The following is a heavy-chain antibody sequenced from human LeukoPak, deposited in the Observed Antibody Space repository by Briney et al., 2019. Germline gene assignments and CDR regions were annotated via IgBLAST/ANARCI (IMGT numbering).Heavy chain of an antibody. CDR1: GGSISSHY. V-gene: IGHV4-59*11. Sequence: RPSETLSLTCTVSGGSISSHYWSWIRQPPGKGLEWIGYIYYSGTTNYNPSLKSRVTISVDTSKNQFSLKLSSVTAADTAVYYCERGVYIAAGQYGYWGQGTLVTVSS. D-gene: IGHD6-13*01. CDR2: IYYSGTT. CDR3: ERGVYIAAGQYGY. J-gene: IGHJ4*02.